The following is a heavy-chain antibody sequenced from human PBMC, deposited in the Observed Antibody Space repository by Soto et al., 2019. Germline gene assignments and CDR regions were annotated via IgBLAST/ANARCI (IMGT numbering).Heavy chain of an antibody. CDR1: GGAINDHY. V-gene: IGHV4-59*11. J-gene: IGHJ4*02. Sequence: SETLSLTCTVSGGAINDHYWSYVRPPPGKGLEWVGYIYYNGNTNLNRSLESRVTISVDRSKNQFSLRLTSLTAADTAVYYCARVRTGYFDYWGRGALVTVSS. CDR3: ARVRTGYFDY. CDR2: IYYNGNT. D-gene: IGHD3-9*01.